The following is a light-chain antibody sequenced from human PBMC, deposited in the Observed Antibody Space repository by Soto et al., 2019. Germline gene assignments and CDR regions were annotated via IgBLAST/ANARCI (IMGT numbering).Light chain of an antibody. CDR2: AAS. CDR1: QGIRDA. Sequence: DIQMTQSPSSLSASVGDRVTITCRASQGIRDALGWYQQKPGKAPKRLIYAASSLQSGVPSRFSGSGSGTEFTLTISSLQPEVFATYSCLQHNSYSQTFGQATKVEIK. CDR3: LQHNSYSQT. J-gene: IGKJ1*01. V-gene: IGKV1-17*01.